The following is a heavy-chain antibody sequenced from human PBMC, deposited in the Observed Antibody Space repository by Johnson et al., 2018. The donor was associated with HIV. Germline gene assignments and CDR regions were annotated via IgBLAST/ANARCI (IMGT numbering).Heavy chain of an antibody. V-gene: IGHV3-13*01. CDR3: ARGRKDMEAADGLDNDAFDM. CDR2: IGTAGDT. CDR1: GFTFSSYD. D-gene: IGHD6-13*01. J-gene: IGHJ3*02. Sequence: VQVVESGGGLVQPGGSLRLSCAASGFTFSSYDMHWVRQATGKGLEWVSAIGTAGDTYYPDSVRGRFTISRDISKNTLYLQMDSLRPDDTALYYCARGRKDMEAADGLDNDAFDMWGQGTLVTVSS.